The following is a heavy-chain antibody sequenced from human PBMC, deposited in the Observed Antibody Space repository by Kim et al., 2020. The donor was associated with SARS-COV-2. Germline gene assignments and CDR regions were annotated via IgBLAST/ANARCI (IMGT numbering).Heavy chain of an antibody. J-gene: IGHJ4*02. Sequence: ADSVKGRFTISRDNSKNTLYLQMNSLRAEDTAVYYCAGVGGVWELLGFDYWGQGTLVTVSS. CDR3: AGVGGVWELLGFDY. D-gene: IGHD1-26*01. V-gene: IGHV3-33*01.